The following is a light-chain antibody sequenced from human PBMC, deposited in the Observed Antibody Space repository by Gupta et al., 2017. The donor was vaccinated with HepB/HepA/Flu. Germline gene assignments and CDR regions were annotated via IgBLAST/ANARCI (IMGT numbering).Light chain of an antibody. V-gene: IGKV3-15*01. CDR2: DAS. CDR1: QSVYNN. Sequence: EIVMTQPPATLSVSAGDRVALSCGASQSVYNNLAWCQQKPGQAPRVLFYDASARATGVPARFIGSGSRTEFTLTITSLHSEDVAVYFCQQYNSWPWTFGQGTKVEI. CDR3: QQYNSWPWT. J-gene: IGKJ1*01.